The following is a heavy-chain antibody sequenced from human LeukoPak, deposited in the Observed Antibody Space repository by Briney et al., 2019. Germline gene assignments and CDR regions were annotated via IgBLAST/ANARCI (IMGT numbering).Heavy chain of an antibody. CDR2: ISAYNGNT. CDR3: ARDILNYGDYSAFDI. D-gene: IGHD4-17*01. CDR1: GYTFTSYG. V-gene: IGHV1-18*01. Sequence: ASVKVSCKASGYTFTSYGISWVRQAPGQGLEWMGWISAYNGNTNYAQKLQGRVTMTTDTSTSTAYMELRSLRSDDTAVYYCARDILNYGDYSAFDIWGQGTMVTVSS. J-gene: IGHJ3*02.